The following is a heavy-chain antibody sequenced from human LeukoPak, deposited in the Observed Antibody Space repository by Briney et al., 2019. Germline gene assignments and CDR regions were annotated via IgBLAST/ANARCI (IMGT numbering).Heavy chain of an antibody. Sequence: GGSLRLSCAASGVIFSSYAMSWVRQAPGKGLEWVAVISYDGDNEYYADSVKGQFTISRDNSKDRLYLQMNSLRPEDTAMYYCARVRGGRSWYYYGMDVWGRGTTVTVSS. J-gene: IGHJ6*02. CDR3: ARVRGGRSWYYYGMDV. CDR2: ISYDGDNE. V-gene: IGHV3-30-3*01. CDR1: GVIFSSYA. D-gene: IGHD3-16*01.